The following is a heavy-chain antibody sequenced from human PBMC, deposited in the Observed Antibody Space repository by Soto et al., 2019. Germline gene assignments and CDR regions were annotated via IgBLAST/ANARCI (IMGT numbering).Heavy chain of an antibody. J-gene: IGHJ4*02. D-gene: IGHD3-22*01. CDR1: GFTFSSYW. V-gene: IGHV3-74*01. CDR3: ARDQSDYYDSSGYYFY. CDR2: INTDGSST. Sequence: GGSLRLSCAASGFTFSSYWMHWVRQAPGKGLVWVSRINTDGSSTSYADSVKGRFTISRDNAKNTLYLQMNSLRAEDTAAYYSARDQSDYYDSSGYYFYWGQGTLVTVSS.